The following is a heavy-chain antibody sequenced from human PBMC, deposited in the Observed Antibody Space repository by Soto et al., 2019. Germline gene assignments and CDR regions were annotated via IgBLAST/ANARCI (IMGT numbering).Heavy chain of an antibody. CDR3: AGHTRPISY. CDR1: GGSISSYY. CDR2: IYYSGST. V-gene: IGHV4-59*01. Sequence: QVQLQESGPGLVKPSETLSLICTVSGGSISSYYWSWIRQPPGKGLEWFGYIYYSGSTNYNPSLKSRVTISVDTSKNQFSLKLSSVTAADTAVYYCAGHTRPISYWGQGTLVTVSS. J-gene: IGHJ4*02. D-gene: IGHD2-2*02.